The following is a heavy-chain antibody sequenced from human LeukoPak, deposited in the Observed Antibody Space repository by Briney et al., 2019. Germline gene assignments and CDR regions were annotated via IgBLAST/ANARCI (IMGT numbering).Heavy chain of an antibody. J-gene: IGHJ4*02. Sequence: GGSLRLSCAASGFTFSNAWMSWVRQAPGRGLEYVSAINTNGGSTYYANSVRGRFTISRDNSKNTLYLQMGSLRAEDMAVYYCARGSSGSYDYWGQGTLVTVSS. CDR1: GFTFSNAW. V-gene: IGHV3-64*01. CDR2: INTNGGST. CDR3: ARGSSGSYDY. D-gene: IGHD1-26*01.